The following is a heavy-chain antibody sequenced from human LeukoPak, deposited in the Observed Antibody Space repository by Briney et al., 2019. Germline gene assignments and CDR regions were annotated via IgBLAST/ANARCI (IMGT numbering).Heavy chain of an antibody. Sequence: PSETLSLTCAVYGGSFSGYYWSWIRQPPGKGLEWIGEINHSGSTNYNPSLKSRVTISVDTSKNQFSLKLSSVTAADTAVYYCARGDGVLAAAGTPRTLAYYFDYWGQGTLVTVSS. CDR2: INHSGST. J-gene: IGHJ4*02. CDR3: ARGDGVLAAAGTPRTLAYYFDY. CDR1: GGSFSGYY. D-gene: IGHD6-13*01. V-gene: IGHV4-34*01.